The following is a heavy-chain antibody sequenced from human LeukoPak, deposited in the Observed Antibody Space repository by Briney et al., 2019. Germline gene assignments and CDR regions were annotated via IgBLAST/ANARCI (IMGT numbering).Heavy chain of an antibody. D-gene: IGHD6-13*01. CDR2: ITSTGTYI. V-gene: IGHV3-21*01. J-gene: IGHJ4*02. CDR3: ARVAGGKFHLDY. CDR1: GFAFSTYS. Sequence: GGSLRLSCAASGFAFSTYSMNWVRQAPGKGLEWISSITSTGTYIYYAESVKGRFTISRDNAKNSLYLQMNSLRAEDTAVYFCARVAGGKFHLDYWGQGTQVTVSS.